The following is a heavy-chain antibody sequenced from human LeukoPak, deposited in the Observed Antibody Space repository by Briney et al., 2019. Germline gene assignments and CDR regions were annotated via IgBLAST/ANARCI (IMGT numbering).Heavy chain of an antibody. V-gene: IGHV3-23*01. D-gene: IGHD3-16*01. CDR2: ISASGGST. J-gene: IGHJ4*02. Sequence: PGGSLRLSCAASGFTFSSYAMSWVRQAPGKGLEWVSPISASGGSTYYADSVKGRFTISRDNSKNTLYLQMNSLRADDTAVYYCAKALGYDYVWGSCDYWGQGTLVTVSS. CDR1: GFTFSSYA. CDR3: AKALGYDYVWGSCDY.